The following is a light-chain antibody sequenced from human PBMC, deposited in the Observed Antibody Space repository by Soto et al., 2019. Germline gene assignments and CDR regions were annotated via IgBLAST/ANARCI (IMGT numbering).Light chain of an antibody. CDR1: SSDVGGSNY. CDR2: EVT. CDR3: SSYAGSDSFVV. V-gene: IGLV2-8*01. Sequence: QSALTQPPSASGSPGQSVTISCTGTSSDVGGSNYVSWYRQHPGKAPKLMIYEVTKRPAGVPDRLSGSKFGNTAFLTVSGLQADDEADYYCSSYAGSDSFVVFGGGTKVTVL. J-gene: IGLJ2*01.